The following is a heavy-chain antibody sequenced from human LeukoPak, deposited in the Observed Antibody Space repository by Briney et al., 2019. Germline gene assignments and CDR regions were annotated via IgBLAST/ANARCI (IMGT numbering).Heavy chain of an antibody. CDR2: IIPIFGTA. CDR1: GGTFSSYA. J-gene: IGHJ4*02. V-gene: IGHV1-69*13. CDR3: ARDQGCSGGSCYSPLDY. Sequence: SVKVSCKASGGTFSSYAISWVRQAPGQGLEWMGGIIPIFGTANYEQKFQGRVTITADESTSTAYMELSSLRSEDTAVYYCARDQGCSGGSCYSPLDYWGQGTLVTVSS. D-gene: IGHD2-15*01.